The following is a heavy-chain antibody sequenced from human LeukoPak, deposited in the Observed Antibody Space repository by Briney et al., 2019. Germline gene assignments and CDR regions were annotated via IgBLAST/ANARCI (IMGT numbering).Heavy chain of an antibody. D-gene: IGHD4-17*01. CDR2: IMQDGSEK. Sequence: PGGSLRLSCIASGFTFSSHWMNWVRQAPGKGLEWVANIMQDGSEKYYVDSVKGRFIISRDNAKNSLYLQMNSLRAEDTAVYYCARESTKYGAHVSGFDFWGQGTMVTVSS. V-gene: IGHV3-7*01. CDR1: GFTFSSHW. CDR3: ARESTKYGAHVSGFDF. J-gene: IGHJ3*01.